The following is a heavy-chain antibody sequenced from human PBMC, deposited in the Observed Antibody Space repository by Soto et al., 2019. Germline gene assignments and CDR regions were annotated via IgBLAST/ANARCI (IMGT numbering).Heavy chain of an antibody. CDR2: IDWDDDK. Sequence: SGPTLVNPTQTLTLTCTFSGFSLSTSGMCVSWIRQPPGKALEWLARIDWDDDKYYSTSLKTRLTIPKDTSKDQVVLTMTNMDPVDTATYYCARSYSSCSYYYYGMDVWGQGTTVTVSS. CDR1: GFSLSTSGMC. CDR3: ARSYSSCSYYYYGMDV. J-gene: IGHJ6*02. V-gene: IGHV2-70*11. D-gene: IGHD6-19*01.